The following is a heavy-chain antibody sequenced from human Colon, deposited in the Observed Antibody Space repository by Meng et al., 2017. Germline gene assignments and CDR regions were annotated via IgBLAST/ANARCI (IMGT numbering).Heavy chain of an antibody. J-gene: IGHJ4*02. CDR3: ARARYYDILTGYSAKYYFDY. D-gene: IGHD3-9*01. CDR1: GFTFSSYS. Sequence: GESLKISCAASGFTFSSYSMNWVRQAPGKGLEWVASISSSSSYINYVDSVKGRFTISRDNAKNSLYMQMNSLRAEDTAVYYCARARYYDILTGYSAKYYFDYWGQGTLVTVSS. V-gene: IGHV3-21*01. CDR2: ISSSSSYI.